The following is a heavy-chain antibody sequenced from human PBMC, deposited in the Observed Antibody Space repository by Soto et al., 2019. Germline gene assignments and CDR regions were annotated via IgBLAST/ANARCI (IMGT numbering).Heavy chain of an antibody. D-gene: IGHD3-16*01. CDR2: INQDGSER. Sequence: EVQLVESGGGLVQPGGSLRLPCAASGFTFSTYWMTWVRQPPGKGLEWVASINQDGSERYYVVSVRGRFTISRDNAKNSLYLQMNSLRAEDTAVYYCVCGGNFFVYWGQGTLVTVSP. J-gene: IGHJ4*02. CDR3: VCGGNFFVY. V-gene: IGHV3-7*01. CDR1: GFTFSTYW.